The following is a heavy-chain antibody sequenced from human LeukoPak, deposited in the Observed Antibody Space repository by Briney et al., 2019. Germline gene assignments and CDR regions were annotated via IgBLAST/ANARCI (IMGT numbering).Heavy chain of an antibody. D-gene: IGHD5-18*01. Sequence: AVKVSYMASGYTFTSYYMHWVRPAPGQGLAWMGIINPSGGSTSYAQKFQGRVTMTRDTSTSTVYMELSSLRSEDTDVYYCARTLQQVRYWFDPWGQGTLVTVSS. CDR2: INPSGGST. V-gene: IGHV1-46*01. CDR1: GYTFTSYY. CDR3: ARTLQQVRYWFDP. J-gene: IGHJ5*02.